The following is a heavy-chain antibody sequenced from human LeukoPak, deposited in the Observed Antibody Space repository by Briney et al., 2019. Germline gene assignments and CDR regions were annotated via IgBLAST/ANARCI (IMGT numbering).Heavy chain of an antibody. V-gene: IGHV3-53*01. CDR3: ARGDDSGYYDYLDY. D-gene: IGHD3-22*01. CDR1: GFTVDSNY. J-gene: IGHJ4*02. CDR2: IYTGGNT. Sequence: GGSLRLSCAASGFTVDSNYLSWVRQAPGKGLEWVSTIYTGGNTYYTASVKGRFTISRDFSKNTVFLHMNSLRAEDTAMYYCARGDDSGYYDYLDYWGQGALVTVSS.